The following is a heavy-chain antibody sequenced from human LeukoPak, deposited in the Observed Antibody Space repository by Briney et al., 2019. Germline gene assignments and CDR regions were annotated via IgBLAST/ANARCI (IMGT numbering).Heavy chain of an antibody. CDR3: ARHQWLGPFDY. V-gene: IGHV4-39*01. Sequence: SETLSLTCTVFGGSISSSSHYWGWIRQPPGEGLEWIGSIYFSGSTYYSPSLKSRVTISVDPSTNQFSLKVSYVTAADTAVYHCARHQWLGPFDYWGQGTLVTVSS. J-gene: IGHJ4*02. CDR2: IYFSGST. CDR1: GGSISSSSHY. D-gene: IGHD6-19*01.